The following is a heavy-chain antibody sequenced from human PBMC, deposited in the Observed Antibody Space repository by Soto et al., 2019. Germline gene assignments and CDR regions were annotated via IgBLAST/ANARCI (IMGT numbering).Heavy chain of an antibody. CDR1: GFTFSSYS. V-gene: IGHV3-21*01. Sequence: GGSLRLSCAASGFTFSSYSMNWVRQATGKGLEWVSSISSSSSYIYYADSVKGRFTISRDNAKNSLYLQMNSLRAEDTAVYYCARECGSGYDCHYSDYWGQGTLVTVSS. J-gene: IGHJ4*02. CDR2: ISSSSSYI. CDR3: ARECGSGYDCHYSDY. D-gene: IGHD5-12*01.